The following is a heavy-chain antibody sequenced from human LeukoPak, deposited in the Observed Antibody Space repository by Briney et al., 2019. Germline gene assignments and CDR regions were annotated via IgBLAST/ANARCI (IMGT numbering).Heavy chain of an antibody. Sequence: ASVKVSCKASGYSFTDKYMHWVRQAPGQGLEWMGWINPNSGGTNYAQKFQGRVTMTTDTSMSTAYMELSRLTSDDTAVYYCASPGGRRWFDPWGQGTLVTVSS. CDR2: INPNSGGT. V-gene: IGHV1-2*02. CDR1: GYSFTDKY. J-gene: IGHJ5*02. CDR3: ASPGGRRWFDP.